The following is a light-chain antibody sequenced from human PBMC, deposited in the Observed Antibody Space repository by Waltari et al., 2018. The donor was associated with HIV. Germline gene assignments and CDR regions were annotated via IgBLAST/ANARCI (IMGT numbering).Light chain of an antibody. CDR2: SND. V-gene: IGLV1-44*01. CDR3: ATWDDSLNGPWV. J-gene: IGLJ3*02. CDR1: TSNIGSNP. Sequence: QSVLTQPPSASGTPGQRVTISCSGSTSNIGSNPVNWFQQFPGMAPILLIYSNDRRPSGVPDRVSGSKSGTSASLAISGLQSEDEADYYCATWDDSLNGPWVFGGGTKLTVL.